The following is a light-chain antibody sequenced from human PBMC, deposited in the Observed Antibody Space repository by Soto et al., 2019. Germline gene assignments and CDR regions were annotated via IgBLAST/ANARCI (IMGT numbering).Light chain of an antibody. CDR3: SSYTSSNTLVV. Sequence: QSALTQPASVSGSPGQSITISCTGTSSDVGGYNDVSWYQQHPGKAPKFMIYDVRNRPSGVSNRFSGSKSGNTASLTISGIQAEDEADYYCSSYTSSNTLVVFGGGTKLTVL. J-gene: IGLJ2*01. CDR2: DVR. CDR1: SSDVGGYND. V-gene: IGLV2-14*01.